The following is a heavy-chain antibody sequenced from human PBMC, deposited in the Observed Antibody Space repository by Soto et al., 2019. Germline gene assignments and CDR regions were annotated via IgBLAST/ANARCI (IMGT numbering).Heavy chain of an antibody. D-gene: IGHD3-22*01. CDR3: ASVYYESSGLPRPYDY. V-gene: IGHV1-69*01. CDR2: IIPIFGTA. Sequence: QVQLVQSGAEVKKPGSSVKVSCKASGGTFSSYAISWVRQAPGQGLEWMGGIIPIFGTANYAQKFQGRVTITADESTTTAYIELSSLRSEDTAVYYCASVYYESSGLPRPYDYWGKGTLVTFSS. J-gene: IGHJ4*02. CDR1: GGTFSSYA.